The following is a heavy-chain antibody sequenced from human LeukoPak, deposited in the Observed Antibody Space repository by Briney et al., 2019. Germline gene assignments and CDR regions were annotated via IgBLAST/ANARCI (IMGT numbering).Heavy chain of an antibody. Sequence: GGSLRLSCAASGFTFSSYSMNWVRQAPGKGLEWVSSISSSSSYIYYADSVKGRFTISRDNAKNSLYLQMNSPRAEDTAVYYCARSEPGYSSSWANFDYWGQGTLVTVSS. D-gene: IGHD6-13*01. CDR2: ISSSSSYI. CDR1: GFTFSSYS. V-gene: IGHV3-21*01. CDR3: ARSEPGYSSSWANFDY. J-gene: IGHJ4*02.